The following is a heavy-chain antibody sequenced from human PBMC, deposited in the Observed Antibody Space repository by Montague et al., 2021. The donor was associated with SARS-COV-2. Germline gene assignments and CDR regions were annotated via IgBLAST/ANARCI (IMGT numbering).Heavy chain of an antibody. V-gene: IGHV3-23*01. Sequence: SLRLSCAASGFTFSHYAMSWVRWAPGKGLEWVSAIGDSGSKTHYADSXKGRFTISRDNSKNTLSLEMNSLKVDDTAVYYCAKDPIPGGSNPYYFDFWGQGTLVTVS. J-gene: IGHJ4*02. CDR3: AKDPIPGGSNPYYFDF. D-gene: IGHD2-21*01. CDR1: GFTFSHYA. CDR2: IGDSGSKT.